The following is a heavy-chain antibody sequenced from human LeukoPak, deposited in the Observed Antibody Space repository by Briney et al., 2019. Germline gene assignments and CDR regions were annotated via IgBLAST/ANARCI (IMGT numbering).Heavy chain of an antibody. CDR2: MNHSGSS. J-gene: IGHJ4*02. CDR3: ARGVYGDYKFDY. Sequence: SETLSLTCVVYGGSFSGYYWSWLRQPPGKGLEWIAEMNHSGSSNYNPSLKSRVTISLDTSKNHFSLKLRSVTAADTAVYYCARGVYGDYKFDYWGQGTLVTVSS. CDR1: GGSFSGYY. V-gene: IGHV4-34*01. D-gene: IGHD4-17*01.